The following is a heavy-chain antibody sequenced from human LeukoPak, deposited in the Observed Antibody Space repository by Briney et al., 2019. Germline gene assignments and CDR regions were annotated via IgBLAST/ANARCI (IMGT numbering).Heavy chain of an antibody. CDR1: GGSISSYY. CDR3: ASQDSSGCLDY. D-gene: IGHD3-22*01. Sequence: SETLSLTCTVSGGSISSYYWSWIRQPPGKGLEWIGEINHSGSTNYNPSLKSRVTMSVDTSKKQFSLKLNSLTAADTAVYYCASQDSSGCLDYWGQGTLVTVSS. CDR2: INHSGST. J-gene: IGHJ4*02. V-gene: IGHV4-34*01.